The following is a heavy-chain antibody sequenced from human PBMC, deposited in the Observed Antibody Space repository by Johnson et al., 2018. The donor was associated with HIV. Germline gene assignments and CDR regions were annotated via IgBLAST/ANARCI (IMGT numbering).Heavy chain of an antibody. CDR3: AREGGGQFLEWIQSDEDFDI. D-gene: IGHD3-3*01. Sequence: VQLVESGGGLVQPGGSLRLSCAASGFTVSSNYMSWVRQAPGKGLEWVTVIYSGGSTYYADSVKGRFTISRDNSKNTLYLQMNSLRPGAKAVYYCAREGGGQFLEWIQSDEDFDIWVQGTMVTFSS. CDR2: IYSGGST. V-gene: IGHV3-66*01. CDR1: GFTVSSNY. J-gene: IGHJ3*02.